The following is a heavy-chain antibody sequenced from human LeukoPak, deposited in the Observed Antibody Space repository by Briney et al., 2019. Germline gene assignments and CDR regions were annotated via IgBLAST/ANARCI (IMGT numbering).Heavy chain of an antibody. V-gene: IGHV3-30*04. CDR1: GFTFSSYA. Sequence: GRSLRLSCAASGFTFSSYAMHWVRQAPGKGLEGVAVISYDGSNKYYADSVKGRFTISRDNSKNTLYLQMNSLRAEDTAVYYCAKVSDFQWQGRFDYWGQGTLVTVSS. J-gene: IGHJ4*02. D-gene: IGHD6-19*01. CDR2: ISYDGSNK. CDR3: AKVSDFQWQGRFDY.